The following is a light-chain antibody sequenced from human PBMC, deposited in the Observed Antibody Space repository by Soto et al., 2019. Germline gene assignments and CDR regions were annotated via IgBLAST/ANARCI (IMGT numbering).Light chain of an antibody. J-gene: IGKJ2*01. CDR3: QQRSNWPTRYT. V-gene: IGKV3-11*01. CDR2: DAS. Sequence: EIVLTQSPATLSLSPGERATLSCRASKSVSSYLAWYQQKPGQAPRLLIYDASNRATGIPARFSGSGSGTDFTLTISSLEPEDFAVYYCQQRSNWPTRYTFGQGTKLEIK. CDR1: KSVSSY.